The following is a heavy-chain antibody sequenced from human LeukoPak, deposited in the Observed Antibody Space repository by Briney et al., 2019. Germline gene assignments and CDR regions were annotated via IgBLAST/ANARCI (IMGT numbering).Heavy chain of an antibody. CDR1: GNSISSGYY. CDR2: IFYSGST. D-gene: IGHD3-10*01. V-gene: IGHV4-38-2*02. Sequence: PSETLSLTCTVSGNSISSGYYWGWIRQPPGKGLEWIGNIFYSGSTYYSPSLKSRVTISLDTSRNQFSLKLNSVTAADTAVYYCAKSNGYGLVDIWGQGTMVTVSS. J-gene: IGHJ3*02. CDR3: AKSNGYGLVDI.